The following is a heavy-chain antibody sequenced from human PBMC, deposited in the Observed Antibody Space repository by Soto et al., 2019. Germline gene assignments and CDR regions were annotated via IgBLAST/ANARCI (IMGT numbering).Heavy chain of an antibody. Sequence: QVQLVESGGGLVKPGGSLRLSCAVSGFTFSDYYMSWIRQAPGKGLEWASHISSSGRSIYYADSVKGRFNVSRDNAKNALYLQINSLSSEDTGVYYCARPSCISTSCYFGNYGMDVWGQGTTVTVSS. CDR3: ARPSCISTSCYFGNYGMDV. CDR2: ISSSGRSI. CDR1: GFTFSDYY. D-gene: IGHD2-2*01. J-gene: IGHJ6*02. V-gene: IGHV3-11*01.